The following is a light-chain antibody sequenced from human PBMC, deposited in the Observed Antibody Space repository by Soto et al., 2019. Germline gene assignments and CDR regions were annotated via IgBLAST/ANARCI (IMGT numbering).Light chain of an antibody. CDR2: DVI. CDR3: SSYTSSSTYV. J-gene: IGLJ1*01. CDR1: SSDVGGYNY. Sequence: QLVLTQPASVSGSPGQSITISCTGTSSDVGGYNYVSWYQQHPGKAPKLMIYDVINRPSGVSNRFSGSKSGNTASLTISGLQAEDEADYYCSSYTSSSTYVFGTGTKLTVL. V-gene: IGLV2-14*01.